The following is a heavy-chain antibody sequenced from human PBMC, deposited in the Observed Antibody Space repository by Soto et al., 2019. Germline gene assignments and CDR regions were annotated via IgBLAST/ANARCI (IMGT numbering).Heavy chain of an antibody. CDR2: ISYDGSNK. J-gene: IGHJ4*02. V-gene: IGHV3-30*03. CDR3: ARCIGLYYFDY. CDR1: GFTFSSYG. D-gene: IGHD2-8*01. Sequence: QVQLVESGGGVVQPGRSLRLSCAASGFTFSSYGMHWVRQAPGKGLEWVAVISYDGSNKYYADSVKGRFTTSRDNSKNTLYMQMKCLRAEDTAVYYFARCIGLYYFDYWDQGPLVTVSS.